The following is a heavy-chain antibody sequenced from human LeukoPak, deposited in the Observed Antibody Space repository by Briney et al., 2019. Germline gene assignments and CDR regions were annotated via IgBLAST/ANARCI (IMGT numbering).Heavy chain of an antibody. CDR1: GFTFSTYA. D-gene: IGHD3-9*01. J-gene: IGHJ4*02. CDR3: VKPFFDISTGYYQLNDY. CDR2: ISSNGGKT. V-gene: IGHV3-64D*06. Sequence: PGGSLRLSCSASGFTFSTYAMHWVRQAPGKGLEYVSDISSNGGKTDYVDSVKGRFTISRDNSKNTLYLQMSSLRAEDTAVYYCVKPFFDISTGYYQLNDYWGQGTLVTVSS.